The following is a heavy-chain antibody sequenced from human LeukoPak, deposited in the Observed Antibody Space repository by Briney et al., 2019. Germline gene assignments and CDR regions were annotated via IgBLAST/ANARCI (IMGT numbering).Heavy chain of an antibody. CDR2: IYYSGST. J-gene: IGHJ5*02. V-gene: IGHV4-61*01. Sequence: SETLSLTCTVSGGSVSSGSYYWSWIRQPPGKGLEWIGYIYYSGSTNYNPSLKSRVTISVDTSKNQFSLKLSSVTAADTAVYYCARVFLDIVVVPAAIHWFDPWGQGTLVTVSS. D-gene: IGHD2-2*02. CDR3: ARVFLDIVVVPAAIHWFDP. CDR1: GGSVSSGSYY.